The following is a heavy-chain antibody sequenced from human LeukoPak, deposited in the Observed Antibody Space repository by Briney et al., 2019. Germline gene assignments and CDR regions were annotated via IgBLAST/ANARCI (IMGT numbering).Heavy chain of an antibody. Sequence: ASVKVSCKASGYTFTSYDINWVRQATGQGLEWMGWMNPNSGNTGYAQKFQGRVTMTRNTSISTAYMELSSLRSEDTAVYYCARVRVVPKGRYYYYYMDVWGKGTTVTVSS. CDR1: GYTFTSYD. D-gene: IGHD2-15*01. J-gene: IGHJ6*03. CDR3: ARVRVVPKGRYYYYYMDV. V-gene: IGHV1-8*01. CDR2: MNPNSGNT.